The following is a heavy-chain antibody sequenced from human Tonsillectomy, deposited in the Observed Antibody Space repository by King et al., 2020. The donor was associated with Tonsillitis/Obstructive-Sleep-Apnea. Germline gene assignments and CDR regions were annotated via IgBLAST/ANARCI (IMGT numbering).Heavy chain of an antibody. J-gene: IGHJ4*02. CDR2: INPSDGIA. CDR3: VRGDKDGRYLDY. Sequence: VQLVQSGAEVKEPGASVKVSCKASGYTFTRNYVHWVRQAPGQGLEWMGIINPSDGIATYAQKFQGRVAMTRDTSTSTVNMELSSLTAEDTAIYYCVRGDKDGRYLDYWGQGSLVTVSS. D-gene: IGHD2-15*01. V-gene: IGHV1-46*01. CDR1: GYTFTRNY.